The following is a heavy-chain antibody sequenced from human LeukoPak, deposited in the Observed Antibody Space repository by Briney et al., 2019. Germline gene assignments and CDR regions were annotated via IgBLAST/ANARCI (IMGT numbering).Heavy chain of an antibody. CDR3: ARVVGSAIRTGVDY. J-gene: IGHJ4*02. V-gene: IGHV3-21*01. CDR1: GFTFSRSD. D-gene: IGHD7-27*01. CDR2: ISTTSTYI. Sequence: GGSLRLSCAAPGFTFSRSDMNWVRQAPGKGLEWVSSISTTSTYIHYADSAKGRFTISRDNAKNSLYLQMNSLRAEDTAVYYCARVVGSAIRTGVDYWGQGTLVTVSS.